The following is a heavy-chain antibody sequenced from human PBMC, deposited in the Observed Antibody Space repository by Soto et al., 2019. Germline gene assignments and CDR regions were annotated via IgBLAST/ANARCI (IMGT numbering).Heavy chain of an antibody. Sequence: PGGSVRLSCAASGLTFNRYWMHWVRHAPGKGLVWVSHINTDGSNTNYADSVKGRFTVSRDNAKSTLFLQMNSLRDEDTAVYYCAREFCSGGQCYTYYFDPWGQGIPVTVSS. CDR3: AREFCSGGQCYTYYFDP. J-gene: IGHJ5*02. D-gene: IGHD2-15*01. CDR2: INTDGSNT. CDR1: GLTFNRYW. V-gene: IGHV3-74*01.